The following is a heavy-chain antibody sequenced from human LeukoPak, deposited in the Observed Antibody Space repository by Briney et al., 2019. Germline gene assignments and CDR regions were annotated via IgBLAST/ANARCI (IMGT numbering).Heavy chain of an antibody. Sequence: ASVKVSCKASGYVYTSHWMHWVRQAPGQGLEWMGVINPSGTTTVYAQKFQGRDTMTRDTSTSTVYMELSSLRSEDTAVYYCAREYRVVVTAIPLDYGMDVWGQGATVTVSS. CDR2: INPSGTTT. J-gene: IGHJ6*02. CDR1: GYVYTSHW. D-gene: IGHD2-21*02. CDR3: AREYRVVVTAIPLDYGMDV. V-gene: IGHV1-46*01.